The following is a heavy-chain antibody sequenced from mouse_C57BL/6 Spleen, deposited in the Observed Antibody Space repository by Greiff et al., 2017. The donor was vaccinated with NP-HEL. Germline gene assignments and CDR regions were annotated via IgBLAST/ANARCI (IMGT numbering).Heavy chain of an antibody. J-gene: IGHJ3*01. V-gene: IGHV1-18*01. Sequence: EVQLQQSGPELVKPGASVKIPCKASGYTFTDYNMDWVKQSHGKSLEWIGDINPNNGGTIYNQKFKGKATWTVDKSSSTAYMELRSLTSEDTAVYYCARGDDYDEMAWFAYWGQGTLVTVSA. CDR1: GYTFTDYN. D-gene: IGHD2-4*01. CDR2: INPNNGGT. CDR3: ARGDDYDEMAWFAY.